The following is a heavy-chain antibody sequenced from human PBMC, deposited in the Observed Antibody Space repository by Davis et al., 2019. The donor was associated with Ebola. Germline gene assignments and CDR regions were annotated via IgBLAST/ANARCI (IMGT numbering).Heavy chain of an antibody. CDR3: ARDSGYGSGSRPDY. CDR2: IDSDGSIT. Sequence: GESLKISCAASGFTFSSYWMHWVRQAPGEGLVWVSRIDSDGSITRYADSVKGRFTISRDNAKNTLYLQMNSLRAEDTAVYYCARDSGYGSGSRPDYWGQGTLVTVSS. J-gene: IGHJ4*02. CDR1: GFTFSSYW. V-gene: IGHV3-74*01. D-gene: IGHD3-10*01.